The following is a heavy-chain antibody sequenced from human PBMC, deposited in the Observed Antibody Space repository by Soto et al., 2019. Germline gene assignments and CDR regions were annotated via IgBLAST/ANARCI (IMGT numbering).Heavy chain of an antibody. CDR1: GFTFSSYS. CDR3: ARAGGIWFGELNPPNLYFDY. V-gene: IGHV3-21*01. Sequence: GGSLRLSCAASGFTFSSYSMNWVRQAPGKGLEWISSISSSSSYIYYADSVKGRFTISRDNAKNSLYLQMNSLRAEDTAVYYCARAGGIWFGELNPPNLYFDYWGQGTLVTVSS. J-gene: IGHJ4*02. CDR2: ISSSSSYI. D-gene: IGHD3-10*01.